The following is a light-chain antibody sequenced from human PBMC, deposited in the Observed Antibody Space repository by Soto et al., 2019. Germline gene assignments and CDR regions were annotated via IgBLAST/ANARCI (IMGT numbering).Light chain of an antibody. J-gene: IGKJ2*01. CDR2: DAS. CDR3: QQYKNLYT. Sequence: DIQMTQSPSTLSASVGDRVTITCRASQSISGWLAWYQQKPGKAPKLLIYDASNLESGVPSRFSGRESGTEFTLTISSLQPDDVATYYCQQYKNLYTFGQGTKLEIK. V-gene: IGKV1-5*01. CDR1: QSISGW.